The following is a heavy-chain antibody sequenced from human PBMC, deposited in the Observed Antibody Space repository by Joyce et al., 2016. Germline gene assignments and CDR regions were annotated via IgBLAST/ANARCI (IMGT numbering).Heavy chain of an antibody. CDR3: ARSSYTNGICDY. Sequence: EVQLVESGGGLVKPGGSLRLSCAASGFTFSSYSMSWVRQAPGKGLEGVSSLSSSSSYIKYTDSVKGRFTISRDNAKNSLYLQMNSLRVEDTAVYYCARSSYTNGICDYWGQGTLVTVSS. V-gene: IGHV3-21*01. CDR2: LSSSSSYI. CDR1: GFTFSSYS. D-gene: IGHD2-8*01. J-gene: IGHJ4*02.